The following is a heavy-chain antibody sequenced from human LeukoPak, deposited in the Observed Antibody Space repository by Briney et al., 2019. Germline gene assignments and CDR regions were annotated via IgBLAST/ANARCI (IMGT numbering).Heavy chain of an antibody. CDR1: GGSFSGYY. J-gene: IGHJ5*02. CDR3: ARGWGYCSGGSCYNNWFDP. V-gene: IGHV4-34*01. CDR2: INHSGST. D-gene: IGHD2-15*01. Sequence: PSETLSLTCAVYGGSFSGYYWSWIRQPPGKGLEWIGEINHSGSTNYNPSLKSRVTISVDTSKNQFSLKLSSVTAADTAVYYCARGWGYCSGGSCYNNWFDPWGQGTLVIVSS.